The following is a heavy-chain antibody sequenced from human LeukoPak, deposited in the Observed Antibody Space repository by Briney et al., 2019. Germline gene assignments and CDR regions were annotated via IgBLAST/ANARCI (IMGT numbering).Heavy chain of an antibody. V-gene: IGHV4-39*07. CDR3: ARTGYCSSKYCDYYGMDV. CDR1: GGSISSSNYY. D-gene: IGHD6-13*01. J-gene: IGHJ6*02. Sequence: SETLSLTCTVSGGSISSSNYYWGWIRQPPGKGLEWIGSFYNSGSTYYNPSLRSRVTISVDTSKTHFSLNLRSVTAADTAVYYCARTGYCSSKYCDYYGMDVWGQGTTVTVSS. CDR2: FYNSGST.